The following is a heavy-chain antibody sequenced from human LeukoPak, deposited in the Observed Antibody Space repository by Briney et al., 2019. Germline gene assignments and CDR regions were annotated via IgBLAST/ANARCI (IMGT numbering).Heavy chain of an antibody. Sequence: GAPLKISSKGSGSRFTSYWIGWVRRMPGKGLEWMGIIYPGDSDTRYSPSFQGQVTISADKSISTAYLQWSSLKASDTAMYYCARHPAWYSSGWAPDYWGQGTLGTVSS. D-gene: IGHD6-19*01. CDR3: ARHPAWYSSGWAPDY. V-gene: IGHV5-51*01. CDR2: IYPGDSDT. CDR1: GSRFTSYW. J-gene: IGHJ4*02.